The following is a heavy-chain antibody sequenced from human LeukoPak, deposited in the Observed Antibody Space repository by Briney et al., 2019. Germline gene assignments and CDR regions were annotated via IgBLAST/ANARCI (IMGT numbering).Heavy chain of an antibody. CDR2: ISYDGSNK. CDR1: GFTFSSYA. J-gene: IGHJ4*02. CDR3: ASPHIVVVTAMGALDY. Sequence: GGSLRLSCAASGFTFSSYAMHWVRQAPGKGLEWVAVISYDGSNKYYVDSVKGRFTISRDNSKNTLYLQMNSLRAEDTAVYYCASPHIVVVTAMGALDYWGQGTLVTVSS. D-gene: IGHD2-21*02. V-gene: IGHV3-30-3*01.